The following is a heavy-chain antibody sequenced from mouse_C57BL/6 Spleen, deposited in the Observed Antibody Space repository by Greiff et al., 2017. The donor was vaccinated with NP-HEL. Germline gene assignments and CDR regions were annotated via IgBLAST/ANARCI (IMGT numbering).Heavy chain of an antibody. V-gene: IGHV1-72*01. CDR2: IDPNSGGT. CDR1: GYTFTSYW. Sequence: VKLQQPGAELVKPGASVKLSCKASGYTFTSYWMHWVKQRPGRGLEWIGRIDPNSGGTKYNEKFKSKATLTVDKPSSTAYMQLSSLTSEDSAVYYCARRITTVVEGFAYWGQGTLVTVSA. D-gene: IGHD1-1*01. CDR3: ARRITTVVEGFAY. J-gene: IGHJ3*01.